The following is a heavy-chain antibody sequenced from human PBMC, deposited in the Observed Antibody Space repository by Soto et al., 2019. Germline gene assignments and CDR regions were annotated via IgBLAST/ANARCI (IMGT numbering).Heavy chain of an antibody. Sequence: QVQLVESGGGVVQPGRSLRLSCAASGFTFSSYGMHWVRQAPGKGLEWVAVISYDGSNKYYADSVKGRFTISRDNSKNTLYLQMNSLRAEDTAVYYCAKDLSSSSGWYYFDYWGQGTLVTVSS. CDR2: ISYDGSNK. D-gene: IGHD6-19*01. CDR3: AKDLSSSSGWYYFDY. J-gene: IGHJ4*02. V-gene: IGHV3-30*18. CDR1: GFTFSSYG.